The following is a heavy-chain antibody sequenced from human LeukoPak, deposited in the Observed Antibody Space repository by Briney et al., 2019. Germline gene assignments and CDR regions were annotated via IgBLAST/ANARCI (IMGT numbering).Heavy chain of an antibody. V-gene: IGHV1-69*04. CDR1: GGTFSSYA. J-gene: IGHJ4*02. D-gene: IGHD6-19*01. CDR2: IIPILGIA. Sequence: ASVKVSCKASGGTFSSYAISWVRQAPGQGLEWMGRIIPILGIANYAQKFQGRVTITADKSTSTAYMELSSLRPEDTAVYYCARDRGGSGWGSAYWGQGTLVTVSS. CDR3: ARDRGGSGWGSAY.